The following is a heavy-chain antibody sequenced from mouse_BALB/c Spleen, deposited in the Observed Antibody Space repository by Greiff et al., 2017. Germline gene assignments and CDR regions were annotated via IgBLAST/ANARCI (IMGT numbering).Heavy chain of an antibody. CDR1: GYTFSSYW. D-gene: IGHD3-1*01. J-gene: IGHJ4*01. CDR3: ARRTGFTGAMDY. CDR2: ILPGRGST. Sequence: QVQLQQSGAELMKPGASVKISCKATGYTFSSYWIEWVKQRPGHGLEWIGEILPGRGSTNYNEKCKGKATFTADTSSNPAYMQLSSLTSEDSAVYDCARRTGFTGAMDYWGQGTSVTVSS. V-gene: IGHV1-9*01.